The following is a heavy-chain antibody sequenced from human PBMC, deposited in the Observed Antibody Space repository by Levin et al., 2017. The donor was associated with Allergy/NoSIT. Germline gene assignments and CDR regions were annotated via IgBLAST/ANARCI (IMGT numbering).Heavy chain of an antibody. J-gene: IGHJ4*02. D-gene: IGHD6-19*01. CDR2: MFYTGST. V-gene: IGHV4-39*01. Sequence: PSETLSLTCTVSGGSISSSSYYWGWIRQPPGKGLEWIGSMFYTGSTYYNPSLKSRITISVDTSTNQFSLKLNSVTAADTAVYYCARQRRSAWYVDYWGQGTLVTVSS. CDR1: GGSISSSSYY. CDR3: ARQRRSAWYVDY.